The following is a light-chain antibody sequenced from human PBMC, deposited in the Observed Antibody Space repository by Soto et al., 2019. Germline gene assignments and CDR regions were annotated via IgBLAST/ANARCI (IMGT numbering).Light chain of an antibody. CDR1: QRINIY. CDR2: SAS. V-gene: IGKV1-39*01. Sequence: DIQMTQSPSSLSTSIGDRVTITCRASQRINIYLNWYRQKPGKAPELLIYSASNLQSGVPSRFSGSGSGTDFTLTISGLQSEDFATYYCQQSFSTPTFGQGTRLEN. CDR3: QQSFSTPT. J-gene: IGKJ5*01.